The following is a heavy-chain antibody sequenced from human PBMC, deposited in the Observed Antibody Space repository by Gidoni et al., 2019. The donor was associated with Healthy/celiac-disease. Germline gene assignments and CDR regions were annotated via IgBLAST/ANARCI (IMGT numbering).Heavy chain of an antibody. Sequence: QLQLQESGPGLVKPSETLSPPCPVPGGSISSSSYYWGWIRQPPGKGLEWIGSIYYSGSTYYNPSLKSRVTISVDTSKNQFSLKLSSVTAADTAVYYCARQVVGATLRVDYWGQGTLVTVSS. CDR1: GGSISSSSYY. J-gene: IGHJ4*02. D-gene: IGHD1-26*01. V-gene: IGHV4-39*01. CDR3: ARQVVGATLRVDY. CDR2: IYYSGST.